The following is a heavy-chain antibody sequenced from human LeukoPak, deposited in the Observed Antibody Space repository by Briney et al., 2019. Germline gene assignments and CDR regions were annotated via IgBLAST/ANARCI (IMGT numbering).Heavy chain of an antibody. CDR2: INHSGST. CDR1: GGSFSGYY. J-gene: IGHJ6*02. D-gene: IGHD1-26*01. CDR3: ARLTLPNYYYYYYGMDV. V-gene: IGHV4-34*01. Sequence: SETLSLNCAVYGGSFSGYYWSWIRQPPGKGLEWIGEINHSGSTNYNPSLKSRVTISVDTSKNQFSPKLSSVTAADTAVYYCARLTLPNYYYYYYGMDVWGQGTTVTVSS.